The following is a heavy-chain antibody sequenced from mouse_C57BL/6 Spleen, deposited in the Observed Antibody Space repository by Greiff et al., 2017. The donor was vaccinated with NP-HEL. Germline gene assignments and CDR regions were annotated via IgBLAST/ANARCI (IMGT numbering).Heavy chain of an antibody. V-gene: IGHV5-17*01. CDR2: ISSGSSTI. CDR1: GFTFSDYG. J-gene: IGHJ2*01. D-gene: IGHD1-1*01. CDR3: ARDYYYGSSYFDD. Sequence: EVKVVESGGGLVKPGGSLKLSCAASGFTFSDYGMHWVRQAPEKGLEWVAYISSGSSTIYYADTVKGRFTIARDNAKNTLFLQMTSLRSEDTAMYYCARDYYYGSSYFDDWGKGTTLTVAS.